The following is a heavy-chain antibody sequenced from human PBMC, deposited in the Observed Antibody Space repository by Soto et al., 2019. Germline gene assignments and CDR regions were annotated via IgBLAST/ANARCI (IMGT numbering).Heavy chain of an antibody. Sequence: ASVKVSCKASGYTFTSHAMHWVRQAPGHRLEWMGWINAGNGNTKYSQKFQGRVTITRDTSASTAYMELSSLRSEDTAVYYCARDASEYYYDSSVYLDYWGQGILVTVS. CDR3: ARDASEYYYDSSVYLDY. D-gene: IGHD3-22*01. CDR2: INAGNGNT. CDR1: GYTFTSHA. J-gene: IGHJ4*02. V-gene: IGHV1-3*01.